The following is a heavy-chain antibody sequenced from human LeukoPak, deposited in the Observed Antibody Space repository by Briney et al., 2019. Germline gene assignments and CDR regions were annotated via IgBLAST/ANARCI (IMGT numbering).Heavy chain of an antibody. Sequence: GESLKISCKGSGYSFTSYWIGWVRQMPGKGLEWMGIIYPGGSDTRYSPSFQGQVTISADKSISTAYLQWSSLKASDTAMYYCARHRYYYDSSLAAPSWYMDVWGKGTTVTVSS. CDR1: GYSFTSYW. CDR2: IYPGGSDT. V-gene: IGHV5-51*01. D-gene: IGHD3-22*01. CDR3: ARHRYYYDSSLAAPSWYMDV. J-gene: IGHJ6*03.